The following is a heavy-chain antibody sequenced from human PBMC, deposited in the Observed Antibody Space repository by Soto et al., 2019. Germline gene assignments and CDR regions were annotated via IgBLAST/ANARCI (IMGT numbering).Heavy chain of an antibody. J-gene: IGHJ5*02. CDR2: INHSGST. CDR3: ARGWIVVVPAAKRFSTWFDP. CDR1: GGSFSGYY. V-gene: IGHV4-34*01. D-gene: IGHD2-2*01. Sequence: PSETLSLTCAVYGGSFSGYYWSWIRQPPGKGLEWIGEINHSGSTNYNPSLKSRVTISVDTSKNQFSLKLSSVTAADTAVYYCARGWIVVVPAAKRFSTWFDPWGQGTLVTVSS.